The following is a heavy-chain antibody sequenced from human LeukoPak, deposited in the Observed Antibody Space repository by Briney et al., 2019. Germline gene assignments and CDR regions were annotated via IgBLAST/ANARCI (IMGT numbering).Heavy chain of an antibody. CDR2: IIPIFGTA. D-gene: IGHD3-10*01. Sequence: SVKVSCKASGGTFSSYAISWVRQAPGQGLEWMGGIIPIFGTANYAQKFQGRVTITADESTSTAYMELSSLRSEDSAVYYCARAPSHYYGSGSYLGYWGQGTLVTVSS. CDR1: GGTFSSYA. V-gene: IGHV1-69*13. J-gene: IGHJ4*02. CDR3: ARAPSHYYGSGSYLGY.